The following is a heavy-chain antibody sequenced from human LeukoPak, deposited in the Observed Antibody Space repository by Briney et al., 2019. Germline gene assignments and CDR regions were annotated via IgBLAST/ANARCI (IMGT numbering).Heavy chain of an antibody. J-gene: IGHJ4*02. D-gene: IGHD6-13*01. CDR1: GFTFSSYG. V-gene: IGHV3-30*18. Sequence: GGSLRLSCAASGFTFSSYGMHWVRQAPGKGLEWVAVISYDGSNKYYADSVKGRFTISRDNSKNTLYLQMNSLRAEDTAVNYCAKDEYSSSWSLGVYWGQGTLVTVSS. CDR3: AKDEYSSSWSLGVY. CDR2: ISYDGSNK.